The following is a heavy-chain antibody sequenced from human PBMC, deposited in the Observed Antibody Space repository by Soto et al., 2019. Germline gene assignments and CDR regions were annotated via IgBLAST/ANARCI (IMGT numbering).Heavy chain of an antibody. CDR2: INHSGST. D-gene: IGHD3-10*01. Sequence: PSETLSLTCAVSGGSFSGYYWSWIRQPPGKGLEWIGEINHSGSTNYNPSLKSRVTISVDTSKNQFSLKLSSVTAADTAVYYCARGLLLWFGEFRFDPWGQGTLVTVSS. J-gene: IGHJ5*02. CDR1: GGSFSGYY. CDR3: ARGLLLWFGEFRFDP. V-gene: IGHV4-34*01.